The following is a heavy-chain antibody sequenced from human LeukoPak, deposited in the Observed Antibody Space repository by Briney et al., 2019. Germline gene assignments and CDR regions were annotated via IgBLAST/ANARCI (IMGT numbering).Heavy chain of an antibody. J-gene: IGHJ4*02. D-gene: IGHD3-10*01. CDR3: ARNDRFGELSAY. Sequence: ASVKVSCKASGGTFISYIITWVRQAPGQGLEWMGRIIPIFGTPDYAQRFQGRVTITADESTSTAYMELSSLRSEDTAVYYCARNDRFGELSAYWGQGTLVTVSS. CDR2: IIPIFGTP. V-gene: IGHV1-69*13. CDR1: GGTFISYI.